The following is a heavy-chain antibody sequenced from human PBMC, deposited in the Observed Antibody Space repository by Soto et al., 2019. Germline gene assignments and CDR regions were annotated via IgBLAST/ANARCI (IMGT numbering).Heavy chain of an antibody. Sequence: QVQLVQSGSEVKKPGSSVKVSCKTSGDTFSSYGISWVRQAPGQGLEWMGGIIPLFGTAHYAQKFQGRVTITAVESTSTAYMELSSLRSDDTAIYYCARDDTALFGVDVWGQGNTVTVS. V-gene: IGHV1-69*01. CDR3: ARDDTALFGVDV. CDR2: IIPLFGTA. D-gene: IGHD5-18*01. J-gene: IGHJ6*02. CDR1: GDTFSSYG.